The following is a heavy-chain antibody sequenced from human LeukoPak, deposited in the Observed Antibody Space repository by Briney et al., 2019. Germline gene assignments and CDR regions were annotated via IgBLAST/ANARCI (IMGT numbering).Heavy chain of an antibody. Sequence: PGGSLRLSCAASGFTFDDYAVHWVRQAPGKGLEWVSLISGDGGSTYYADSVKGRFTISRDNSKNSLYLQMNSLRTEDTALYYCAKDNRYCSSTSCYYYYYGMDVWGQGTTVTVSS. D-gene: IGHD2-2*01. CDR1: GFTFDDYA. CDR2: ISGDGGST. J-gene: IGHJ6*02. CDR3: AKDNRYCSSTSCYYYYYGMDV. V-gene: IGHV3-43*02.